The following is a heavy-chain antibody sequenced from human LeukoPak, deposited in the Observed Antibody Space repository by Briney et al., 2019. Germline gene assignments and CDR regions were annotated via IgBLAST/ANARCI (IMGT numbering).Heavy chain of an antibody. CDR3: AKIPDVSDY. CDR2: IGASGGSI. Sequence: GGSLRLSCAVSGFTFSSYAMIWVRQAPGRGLVWVSSIGASGGSIHYTDSVKGRFTISRDNSKNTLYLQMSSLRVEDTAVYYCAKIPDVSDYWGQGTLVTVSS. V-gene: IGHV3-23*01. D-gene: IGHD5/OR15-5a*01. J-gene: IGHJ4*02. CDR1: GFTFSSYA.